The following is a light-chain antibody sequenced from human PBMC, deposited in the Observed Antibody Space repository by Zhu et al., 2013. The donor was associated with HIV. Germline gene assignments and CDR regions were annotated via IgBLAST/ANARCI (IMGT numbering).Light chain of an antibody. CDR1: SGFVGNYKF. CDR2: EVS. V-gene: IGLV2-14*02. J-gene: IGLJ3*02. CDR3: TSYRSIGTWL. Sequence: QSALTQPASVSGSPGQSITISCAGSSGFVGNYKFVSWYQQHPDKAPKLIIYEVSKRPSGVPDRFSGSKSGNTASLTVSGFQAEDEADYYCTSYRSIGTWLFGGGTKLTV.